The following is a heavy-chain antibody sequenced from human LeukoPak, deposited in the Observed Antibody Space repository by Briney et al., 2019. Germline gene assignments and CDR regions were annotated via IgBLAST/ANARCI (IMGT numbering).Heavy chain of an antibody. Sequence: GASVKVSCKASGGTFSSYAISWVRRAPGQGLEWMGRIIPILGIANYAQKFQGRVTITADKSTSTAYMELSSLRSEDTAVYYCARASDCSGGSCYGDWFDPWGQGTLVTVSS. V-gene: IGHV1-69*04. CDR1: GGTFSSYA. D-gene: IGHD2-15*01. CDR2: IIPILGIA. CDR3: ARASDCSGGSCYGDWFDP. J-gene: IGHJ5*02.